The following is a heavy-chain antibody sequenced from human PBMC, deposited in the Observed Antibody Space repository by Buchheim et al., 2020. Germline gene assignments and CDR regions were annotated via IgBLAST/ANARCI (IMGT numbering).Heavy chain of an antibody. CDR3: ARDRGYCSSTSCPRDYYYYGMDV. Sequence: QVQLQESGPGLVKPSETLSLTCTVSGGSISSYYWSWIRQPPGKGLEWIGYIYYSGSTNYNPSLKSRVTISVDTSKNQFSLKLSSVTAADTAVYYCARDRGYCSSTSCPRDYYYYGMDVWGQGTT. J-gene: IGHJ6*02. CDR2: IYYSGST. D-gene: IGHD2-2*01. V-gene: IGHV4-59*01. CDR1: GGSISSYY.